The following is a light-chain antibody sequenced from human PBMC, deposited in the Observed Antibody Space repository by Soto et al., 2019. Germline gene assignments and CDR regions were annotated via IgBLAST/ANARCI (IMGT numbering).Light chain of an antibody. Sequence: EVVLTQSPGIMYLSPGERATLSCRASQTVGRSYLAWYQQKPGQAPRLLIFGTSTRATGIPDRFSGGGSGTEFTLTISRLDPEDFAVYYCQQYDSKPPWTFGQGTKVDI. CDR2: GTS. V-gene: IGKV3-20*01. J-gene: IGKJ1*01. CDR1: QTVGRSY. CDR3: QQYDSKPPWT.